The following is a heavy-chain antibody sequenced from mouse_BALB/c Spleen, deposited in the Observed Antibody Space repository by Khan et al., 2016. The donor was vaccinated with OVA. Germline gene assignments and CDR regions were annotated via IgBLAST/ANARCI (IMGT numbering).Heavy chain of an antibody. CDR3: AIYHGYFDV. D-gene: IGHD1-1*01. J-gene: IGHJ1*01. V-gene: IGHV1-26*01. CDR2: VNPNNGGT. CDR1: GYSFTGYY. Sequence: EVQLQQSGPDLVKPGASVKISCKASGYSFTGYYIHWVKQSHGKSLEWIGRVNPNNGGTSYNQKFKGKAILTVDKSSNTAYMELRLLTYEDSGVYSCAIYHGYFDVWGAGTTVTVSS.